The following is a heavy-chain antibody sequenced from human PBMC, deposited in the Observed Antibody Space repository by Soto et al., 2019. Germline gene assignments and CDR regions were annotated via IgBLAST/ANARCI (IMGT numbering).Heavy chain of an antibody. CDR3: XHKGYGDYPLDY. V-gene: IGHV2-5*02. D-gene: IGHD4-17*01. CDR2: IYWDDSK. Sequence: QITLKESGPALVKPTQTLTLTCTFSGFSLSTSXXXXXXXRQPPGKALEWLAVIYWDDSKHYSPSLESRLTXXXXXXXXXXXXXXXXXXXXXXXXXXXXHKGYGDYPLDYWGQGTLVTVSS. CDR1: GFSLSTSXXX. J-gene: IGHJ4*02.